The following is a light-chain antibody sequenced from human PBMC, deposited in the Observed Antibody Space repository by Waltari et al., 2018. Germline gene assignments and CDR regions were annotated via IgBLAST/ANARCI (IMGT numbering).Light chain of an antibody. Sequence: QSVLTQPPSASGTPGQGVTISCSGSRSNIGTNPVNWYQPLPGTAPKVLMYSNNQRPSGVPDRFSGSKSGTSASLAVSGLQSEDEGDYYCATWDDSLNGVVFGGGTKLTVL. CDR1: RSNIGTNP. CDR3: ATWDDSLNGVV. V-gene: IGLV1-44*01. J-gene: IGLJ2*01. CDR2: SNN.